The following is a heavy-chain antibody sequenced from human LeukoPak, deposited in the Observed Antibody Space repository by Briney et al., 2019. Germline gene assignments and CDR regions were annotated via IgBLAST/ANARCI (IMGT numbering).Heavy chain of an antibody. J-gene: IGHJ4*02. D-gene: IGHD6-13*01. CDR3: AVKPGIAAAARDY. V-gene: IGHV3-21*01. Sequence: KPGGSLRLSCAASGFTFSSYSMNWVRQAPGKGLEWVSSISSSSSYIYYADSVKGRFTISRDNAKNSLYLQMNSLRAEDTAVYYCAVKPGIAAAARDYWGQGTLVTVSS. CDR1: GFTFSSYS. CDR2: ISSSSSYI.